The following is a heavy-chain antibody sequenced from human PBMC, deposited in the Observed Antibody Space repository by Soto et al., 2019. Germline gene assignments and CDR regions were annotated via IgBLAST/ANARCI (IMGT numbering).Heavy chain of an antibody. V-gene: IGHV3-33*01. D-gene: IGHD3-16*01. CDR1: GFTFSGHG. CDR2: IWSDGSHK. CDR3: ARNLGGWTPDY. Sequence: QVQLVESGGGVVQPGRSLRLSCAASGFTFSGHGMHWVRQAPGKGLEWVAVIWSDGSHKDYADSVKGRFTISRDCSDKTLCLQMDNLRAEDTAVYYCARNLGGWTPDYWGQGTLVTVSS. J-gene: IGHJ4*02.